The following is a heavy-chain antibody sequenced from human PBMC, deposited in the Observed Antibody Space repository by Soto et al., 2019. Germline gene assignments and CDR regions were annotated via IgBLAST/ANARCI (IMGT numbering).Heavy chain of an antibody. D-gene: IGHD1-26*01. Sequence: WASVKVSCKASGYTFTSYDINWVRQATGQGLEWMGWMNPNSGNTGYAQKFQGRVTMTRNTSISTAYMELSSLRSEDTAVYYCARFDAAGSGSHHWGQGTLVTVSS. CDR2: MNPNSGNT. CDR1: GYTFTSYD. J-gene: IGHJ4*02. V-gene: IGHV1-8*01. CDR3: ARFDAAGSGSHH.